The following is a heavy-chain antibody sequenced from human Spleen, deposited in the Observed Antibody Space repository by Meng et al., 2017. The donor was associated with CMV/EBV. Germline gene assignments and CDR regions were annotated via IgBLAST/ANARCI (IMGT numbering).Heavy chain of an antibody. D-gene: IGHD6-13*01. J-gene: IGHJ4*02. CDR2: IKEDASEK. CDR3: ARDFAPGTDGVWDY. Sequence: GESLKISCAASGFSFSSFSMTWVRQAPGKGLEWVANIKEDASEKFYLDSVRGRFTISRDSAENSLYLQMNSLRAEDTAVYYCARDFAPGTDGVWDYWGQGTLVTVSS. V-gene: IGHV3-7*01. CDR1: GFSFSSFS.